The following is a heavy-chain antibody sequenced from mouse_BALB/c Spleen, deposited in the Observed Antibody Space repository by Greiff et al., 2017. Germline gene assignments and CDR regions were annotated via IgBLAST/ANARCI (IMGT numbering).Heavy chain of an antibody. V-gene: IGHV3-2*02. CDR1: GYSITSDYA. Sequence: ESGPGLVKPSQSLSLTCTVTGYSITSDYAWNWIRQFPGNKLEWMGYISYSGSTSYNPSLKSRISITRDTSKNQFFLQLNSVTTEDTATYYCARGYYGNYPFAYWGQGTLVTVSA. CDR2: ISYSGST. D-gene: IGHD2-1*01. CDR3: ARGYYGNYPFAY. J-gene: IGHJ3*01.